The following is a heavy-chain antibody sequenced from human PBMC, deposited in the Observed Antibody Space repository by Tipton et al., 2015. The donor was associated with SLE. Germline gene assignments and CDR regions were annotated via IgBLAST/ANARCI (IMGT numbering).Heavy chain of an antibody. D-gene: IGHD4-11*01. J-gene: IGHJ4*02. CDR2: IYYSGST. CDR3: AREILYSNSPYYFDY. V-gene: IGHV4-59*11. Sequence: TLSLTCTVSGGSISSHYWSWIRQPPGKGLEWIGYIYYSGSTNYNPSLKSRVTISVDTSKNQFSLKLSSVTAADTAVYYCAREILYSNSPYYFDYWGQGTLVTVSS. CDR1: GGSISSHY.